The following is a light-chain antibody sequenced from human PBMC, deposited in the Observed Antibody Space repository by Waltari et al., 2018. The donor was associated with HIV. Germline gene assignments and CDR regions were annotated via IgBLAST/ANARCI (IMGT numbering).Light chain of an antibody. CDR2: GAS. CDR1: QSVRSSY. CDR3: QQNVGSPPYS. Sequence: EIVLTQSPGTLSLSPGERATPSCRASQSVRSSYLAWYQQKPGQAPRLLMYGASSRATGIPDRFGGSGSGTDFTLTINRLEPEDFAVYYCQQNVGSPPYSFGQGTKLESK. V-gene: IGKV3-20*01. J-gene: IGKJ2*03.